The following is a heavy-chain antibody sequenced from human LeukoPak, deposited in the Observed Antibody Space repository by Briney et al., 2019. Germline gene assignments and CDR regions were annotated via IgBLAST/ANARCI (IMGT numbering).Heavy chain of an antibody. J-gene: IGHJ4*02. D-gene: IGHD4-17*01. CDR3: ARHSVTTVLFRY. Sequence: SETLSLTCTVSGGSISSYYWSWIRQPPGKGLEWIGYIYYSGSTNYIPSLKSRVTMSVDTSKNQFSLKLSSVTAADTAVYYCARHSVTTVLFRYWGQGTLVTVSS. CDR1: GGSISSYY. CDR2: IYYSGST. V-gene: IGHV4-59*08.